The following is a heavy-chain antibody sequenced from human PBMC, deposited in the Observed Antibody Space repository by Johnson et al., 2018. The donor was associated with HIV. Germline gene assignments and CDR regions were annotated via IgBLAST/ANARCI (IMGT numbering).Heavy chain of an antibody. V-gene: IGHV3-15*01. CDR1: GFTFSNAW. D-gene: IGHD1-26*01. CDR3: ARDPDGLVSGGSSRGAFDI. J-gene: IGHJ3*02. Sequence: VQLVESGGGVVQPGRSLRLSCAASGFTFSNAWMSWVRQAPGKGLEWVGRIKSKTDGGTTDYAAPVKGRFTISRDDSKNTLYMQMNSLRAEETAVYYCARDPDGLVSGGSSRGAFDIWGQGTMVTVSS. CDR2: IKSKTDGGTT.